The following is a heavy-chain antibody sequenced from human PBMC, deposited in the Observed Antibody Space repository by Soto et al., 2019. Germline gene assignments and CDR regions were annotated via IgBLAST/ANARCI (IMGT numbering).Heavy chain of an antibody. V-gene: IGHV3-53*01. J-gene: IGHJ4*02. D-gene: IGHD2-2*02. CDR2: IYTGGGT. Sequence: GGPLRLSCAASGFTVSSNYMSWVRQAPGKGLEWVSVIYTGGGTYYADSVKGRFTISRDNSKNTLNLQMNSLRVEDTAVYFCARPRYPTGFFDYWGQGTLVTVSS. CDR3: ARPRYPTGFFDY. CDR1: GFTVSSNY.